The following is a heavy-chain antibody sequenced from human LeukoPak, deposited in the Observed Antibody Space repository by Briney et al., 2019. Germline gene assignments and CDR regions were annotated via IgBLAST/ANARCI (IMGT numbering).Heavy chain of an antibody. CDR2: ISYDGSNK. V-gene: IGHV3-30-3*01. CDR1: GFTFSSYA. CDR3: AKVAPCSGGSCYSLLYYYYGMDV. Sequence: GGSLRLSCAVSGFTFSSYAMQWVRQAPGKGLDWVAVISYDGSNKYYADSVKGRFTISRDNSKNTLYLQMNSLRAEDTAVYYCAKVAPCSGGSCYSLLYYYYGMDVWGQGTTVTVSS. J-gene: IGHJ6*02. D-gene: IGHD2-15*01.